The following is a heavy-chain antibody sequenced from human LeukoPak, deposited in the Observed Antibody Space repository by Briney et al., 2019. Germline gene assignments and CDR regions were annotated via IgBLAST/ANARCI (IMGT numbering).Heavy chain of an antibody. CDR2: ITLNSGDT. D-gene: IGHD1-1*01. CDR3: AREGQLGLDN. CDR1: GHTFTVHY. Sequence: SVKVSCKASGHTFTVHYIHWVRQGPGQGLEWLGWITLNSGDTHYAQKFQGRLTMTSDTSISTGYMELSRLQFDDTAVYYCAREGQLGLDNWGQGTLVTVSS. J-gene: IGHJ1*01. V-gene: IGHV1-2*02.